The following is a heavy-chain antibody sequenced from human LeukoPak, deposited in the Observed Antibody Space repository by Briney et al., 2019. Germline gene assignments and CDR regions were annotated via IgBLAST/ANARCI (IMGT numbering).Heavy chain of an antibody. Sequence: ASVRVSFNASVDIFNSHSVSWVRQSPGQAIEWMEGIIPIFGSTNYAQKFQGRVTIPTDQSTRTAYMELNRLSSDDTAVYYCARVGRSRGSLPNSYYYMDVWGKGTTVTVSS. CDR2: IIPIFGST. V-gene: IGHV1-69*05. J-gene: IGHJ6*03. CDR3: ARVGRSRGSLPNSYYYMDV. CDR1: VDIFNSHS. D-gene: IGHD1-26*01.